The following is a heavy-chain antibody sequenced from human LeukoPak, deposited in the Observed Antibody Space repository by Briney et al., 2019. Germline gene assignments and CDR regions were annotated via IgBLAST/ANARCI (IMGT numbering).Heavy chain of an antibody. J-gene: IGHJ6*02. CDR3: ARDRAMEVPAAIGPRVNYYYYYGMDV. D-gene: IGHD2-2*01. CDR2: INSGGST. Sequence: GGSLRLSCAASGFTVSSNYMSWVRQAPGKGLEWVSVINSGGSTYYADSVKGRFTISRDNSKNTLYLQMNSLRAEDTAVYYCARDRAMEVPAAIGPRVNYYYYYGMDVWGQGTTVTVSS. CDR1: GFTVSSNY. V-gene: IGHV3-66*01.